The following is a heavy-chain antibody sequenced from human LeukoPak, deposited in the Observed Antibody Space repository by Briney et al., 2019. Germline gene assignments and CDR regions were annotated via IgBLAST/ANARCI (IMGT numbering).Heavy chain of an antibody. CDR2: ISSSGSTI. CDR1: GFTFSSYE. CDR3: ARMYYYGSGSYSYGMDV. D-gene: IGHD3-10*01. J-gene: IGHJ6*02. Sequence: GGSLRLSCAASGFTFSSYEMNWVRQAPGKGLEWVSYISSSGSTIYYADSVKGRFTISRDNAKNSLYLQMNSLRAEDTAVYYCARMYYYGSGSYSYGMDVWGQGTTVTVSS. V-gene: IGHV3-48*03.